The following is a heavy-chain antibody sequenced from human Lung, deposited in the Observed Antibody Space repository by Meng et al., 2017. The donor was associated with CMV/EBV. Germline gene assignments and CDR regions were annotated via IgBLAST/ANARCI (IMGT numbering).Heavy chain of an antibody. V-gene: IGHV3-30*04. CDR1: GFTFSSYA. J-gene: IGHJ4*02. CDR3: ARGRVGTTWLD. Sequence: GESLKISCAASGFTFSSYAIHWVRQAPDKGLEWVAVISYDGSNKYFADSVKGRFTISRDNSKNTLYLQMNSLRAEDTAVYYCARGRVGTTWLDWGQGTLVTVSS. CDR2: ISYDGSNK. D-gene: IGHD2/OR15-2a*01.